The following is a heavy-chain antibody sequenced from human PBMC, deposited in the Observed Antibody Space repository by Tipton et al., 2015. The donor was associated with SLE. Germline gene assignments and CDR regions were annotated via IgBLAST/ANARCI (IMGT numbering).Heavy chain of an antibody. Sequence: GLVKPSETLSLICTVSGGSISSQYWSWIRQPPGKGLEWIGYIHYSGTTHDNPSLKSRVTMSVDMSKNQFSLRLTSVTAADTAAYYCARAVRFLDAFDVWGQGKMVSVS. D-gene: IGHD3-3*01. CDR3: ARAVRFLDAFDV. J-gene: IGHJ3*01. V-gene: IGHV4-59*11. CDR2: IHYSGTT. CDR1: GGSISSQY.